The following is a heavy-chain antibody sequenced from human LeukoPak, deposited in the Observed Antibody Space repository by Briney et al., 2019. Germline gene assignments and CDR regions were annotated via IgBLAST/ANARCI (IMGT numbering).Heavy chain of an antibody. CDR2: TYYRSKWYN. CDR3: ARDRPGNQLFDY. J-gene: IGHJ4*02. V-gene: IGHV6-1*01. CDR1: GDSVSSNSAA. Sequence: SQTLSLTCAISGDSVSSNSAAWNWIRLAASRGLEWLGRTYYRSKWYNDYAVSVKSRITINPDTSKNQFSQQMNSVTPEDTAVYYCARDRPGNQLFDYWGQGTLVTVSS. D-gene: IGHD2-2*01.